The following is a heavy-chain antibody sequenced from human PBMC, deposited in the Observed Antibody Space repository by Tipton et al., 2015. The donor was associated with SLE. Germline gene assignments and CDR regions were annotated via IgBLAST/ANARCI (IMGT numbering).Heavy chain of an antibody. V-gene: IGHV4-39*07. CDR1: GDSISSSSHY. CDR2: IDYSGST. Sequence: GLVKPSETLSLTCTVSGDSISSSSHYWGWIRQPPGKGLEWIGSIDYSGSTYYSPSLKSRVTISLDTSKNQFFLKLSSVTAADTAVYYCARAEGSWDAFDIWGQGTMVTVSS. CDR3: ARAEGSWDAFDI. D-gene: IGHD2-15*01. J-gene: IGHJ3*02.